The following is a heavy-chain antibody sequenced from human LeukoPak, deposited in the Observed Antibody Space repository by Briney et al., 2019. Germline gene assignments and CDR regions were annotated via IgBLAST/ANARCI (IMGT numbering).Heavy chain of an antibody. V-gene: IGHV3-20*01. CDR1: GFTLDDYG. D-gene: IGHD2-2*01. Sequence: GGSLRLSCAASGFTLDDYGMSWVRQAPGKGLEWVPGINWNGGSTGYADSVKGRFTISRDNAKNSLYLQMNSLRAEDTALYHCASSCSSTSCYGRDVWGKGTTVTVSS. J-gene: IGHJ6*04. CDR3: ASSCSSTSCYGRDV. CDR2: INWNGGST.